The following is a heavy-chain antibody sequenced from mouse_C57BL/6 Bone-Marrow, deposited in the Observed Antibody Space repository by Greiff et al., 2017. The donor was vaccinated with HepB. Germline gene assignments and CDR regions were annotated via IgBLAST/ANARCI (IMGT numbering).Heavy chain of an antibody. Sequence: VHLVESGAELARPGASVKLSCKASGYTFTSYGISWVKQRTGQGLEWIGEIYPRSGNTYYNEKFKGKATLTADKSSSTAYMELRSLTSEDSAVYFCARSRRVLRTYWGKGTTLTVSS. D-gene: IGHD1-1*01. V-gene: IGHV1-81*01. CDR2: IYPRSGNT. CDR3: ARSRRVLRTY. CDR1: GYTFTSYG. J-gene: IGHJ2*01.